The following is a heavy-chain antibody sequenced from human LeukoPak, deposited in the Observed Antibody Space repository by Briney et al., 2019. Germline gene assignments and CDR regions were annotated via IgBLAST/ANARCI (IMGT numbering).Heavy chain of an antibody. CDR2: IYSGGST. CDR3: ASLSRGHYFDY. J-gene: IGHJ4*02. Sequence: GGSLRLSCAASAFTVSNNYMTWVRQAPGKGLEWVSIIYSGGSTYYADSVKGRFTISRDSSKNTLYLQMNSLSAEDTAVYYCASLSRGHYFDYWGQGTLVTVSS. CDR1: AFTVSNNY. V-gene: IGHV3-66*01.